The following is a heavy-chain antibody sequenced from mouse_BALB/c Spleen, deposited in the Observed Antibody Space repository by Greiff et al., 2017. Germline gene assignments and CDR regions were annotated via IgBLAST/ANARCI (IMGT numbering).Heavy chain of an antibody. CDR1: GFTFSSYG. V-gene: IGHV5-6*01. CDR3: ARHEGLRRAMDY. CDR2: ISSGGSYT. J-gene: IGHJ4*01. Sequence: EVHLVESGGDLVKPGGSLKLSCAASGFTFSSYGMSWVRQTPDKRLEWVATISSGGSYTYYPDSVKGRFTISRDNAKNTLYLQMSSLKSEDTAMYYCARHEGLRRAMDYWGQGTSVTVSS. D-gene: IGHD2-4*01.